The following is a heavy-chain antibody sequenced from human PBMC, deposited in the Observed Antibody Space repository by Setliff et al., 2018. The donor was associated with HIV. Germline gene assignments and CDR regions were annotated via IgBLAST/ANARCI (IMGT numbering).Heavy chain of an antibody. CDR2: IYASGGA. CDR3: ARSGFGYYYYYMDV. D-gene: IGHD3-10*01. Sequence: SETLSLTCIVSGVSGGSMFTPNHYWSWIRKPAGKGLEWIGHIYASGGANVNHSFRSRVTMSDNTSKNQFSLTLTSVTAADTDVYYCARSGFGYYYYYMDVWGKGTTVTVSS. V-gene: IGHV4-4*07. J-gene: IGHJ6*03. CDR1: GVSGGSMFTPNHY.